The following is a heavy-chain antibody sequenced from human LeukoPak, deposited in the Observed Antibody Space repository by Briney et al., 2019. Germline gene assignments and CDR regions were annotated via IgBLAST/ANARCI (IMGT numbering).Heavy chain of an antibody. D-gene: IGHD3-16*01. CDR2: ISAYNGNT. J-gene: IGHJ3*02. CDR3: AREGIMITFGAMKGAFDI. V-gene: IGHV1-18*01. Sequence: ASVKVSCKASGYTFTSYGISWVRQAPGQGLEWMGWISAYNGNTNYAQKLQGRVTMTTDTSTSTAYMELRSLRSDDTAVYYCAREGIMITFGAMKGAFDIWGQGTMVTVSS. CDR1: GYTFTSYG.